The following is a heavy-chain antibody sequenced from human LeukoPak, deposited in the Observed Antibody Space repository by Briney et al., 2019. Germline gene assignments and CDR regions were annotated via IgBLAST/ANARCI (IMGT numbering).Heavy chain of an antibody. V-gene: IGHV3-15*01. CDR2: IKSKTDGETT. CDR3: TTSDSSGWSFDY. D-gene: IGHD6-19*01. J-gene: IGHJ4*02. Sequence: GGSLRLSCAASGFTFSNAWMSWVRQAPGKGLEWVGRIKSKTDGETTDYAAPVKGRFTISRDDSKTTLYLQMNSLKTEDTAVYYCTTSDSSGWSFDYWGQGTLVTVSS. CDR1: GFTFSNAW.